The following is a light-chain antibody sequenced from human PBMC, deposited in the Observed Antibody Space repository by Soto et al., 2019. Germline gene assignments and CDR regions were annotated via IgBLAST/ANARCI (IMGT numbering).Light chain of an antibody. V-gene: IGKV3-20*01. CDR2: TTS. Sequence: EIVLTQSPGTLSLSPGERATLSCRASQSVGRSLAWYQQKPGQAPRLLIYTTSNRATGIPDRFIGSGSVTDFTLTISRLEPEDFVVYYCQQFGSSLPFCGGTKVEIK. CDR1: QSVGRS. CDR3: QQFGSSLP. J-gene: IGKJ4*01.